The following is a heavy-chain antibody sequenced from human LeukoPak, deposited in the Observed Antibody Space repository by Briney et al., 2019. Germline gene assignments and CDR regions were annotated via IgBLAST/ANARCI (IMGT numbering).Heavy chain of an antibody. V-gene: IGHV4-38-2*02. CDR3: DGRGYYGSFDY. CDR2: IYYSGST. J-gene: IGHJ4*02. CDR1: GYSISSGYY. Sequence: SETLSLTCTVSGYSISSGYYWGWIRQTPGKGMQWIGSIYYSGSTYYNPSLKSRVTISVDTSKNQFSLKLSSVTAADTAVYYCDGRGYYGSFDYWGQGTLVTVSS. D-gene: IGHD3-22*01.